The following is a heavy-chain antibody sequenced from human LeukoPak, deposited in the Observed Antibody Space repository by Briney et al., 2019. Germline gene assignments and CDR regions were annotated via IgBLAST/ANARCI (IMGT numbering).Heavy chain of an antibody. V-gene: IGHV3-66*02. CDR2: IYSGGSS. CDR1: GFTVSDNY. CDR3: TRDFSY. D-gene: IGHD3-3*01. Sequence: GGSLRLXCAASGFTVSDNYMNWVRRAPGKGLQWVSVIYSGGSSYYADSVKGRFTISRDNSKNTLYLQMNSLRAEDTAVYYCTRDFSYWGQGTLVTVSS. J-gene: IGHJ4*02.